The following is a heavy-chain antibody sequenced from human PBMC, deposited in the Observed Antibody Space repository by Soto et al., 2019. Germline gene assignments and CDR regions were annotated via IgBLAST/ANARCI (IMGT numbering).Heavy chain of an antibody. CDR1: GFIFSPSR. CDR2: ISSSGSTI. D-gene: IGHD1-1*01. J-gene: IGHJ4*02. V-gene: IGHV3-48*02. Sequence: VQLVESGGGLVQPGGSLRLSCAASGFIFSPSRMNWVRQAPGKGLEWVSHISSSGSTIYYADSVKGRFTISRDSAKNSLYLQMNSLRDEDTAVYYCAMSTTDYSDYWGQGTLVTVSS. CDR3: AMSTTDYSDY.